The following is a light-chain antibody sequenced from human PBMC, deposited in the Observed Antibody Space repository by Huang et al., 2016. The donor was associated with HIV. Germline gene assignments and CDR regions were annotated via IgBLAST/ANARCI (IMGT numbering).Light chain of an antibody. CDR1: QGIMSY. Sequence: DIQMTQSPSSLSASVGDRVTISCRASQGIMSYVSWYQQRPGRAPRLLISAASRLQGGDASRFSGTGSGTEFTLTISSLQPEDFATYYCQQTYSTPYTFGQGTKLEIK. V-gene: IGKV1-39*01. J-gene: IGKJ2*01. CDR3: QQTYSTPYT. CDR2: AAS.